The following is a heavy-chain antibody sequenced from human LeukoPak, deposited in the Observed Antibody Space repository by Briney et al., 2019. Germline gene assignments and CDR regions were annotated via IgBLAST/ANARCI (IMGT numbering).Heavy chain of an antibody. CDR1: GFTFSSYS. Sequence: GGSLRLSCAASGFTFSSYSMNWVRQAPGKGLEWVSSISSSSSYIYYADSVKGRFTISRDNAKNSLYLQMNSLRAEDTAVYYCARDRPDTAMVDAFDIWGQGTMVTVSS. D-gene: IGHD5-18*01. CDR3: ARDRPDTAMVDAFDI. V-gene: IGHV3-21*01. J-gene: IGHJ3*02. CDR2: ISSSSSYI.